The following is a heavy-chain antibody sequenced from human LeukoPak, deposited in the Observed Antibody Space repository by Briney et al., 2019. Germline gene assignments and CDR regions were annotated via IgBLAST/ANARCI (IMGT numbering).Heavy chain of an antibody. CDR3: ASLGDFWSGYYNEDFDY. J-gene: IGHJ4*02. V-gene: IGHV3-23*01. CDR1: GFTFSSYA. D-gene: IGHD3-3*01. CDR2: ISGSGGST. Sequence: GGSLRLSCAASGFTFSSYAMSWVRQAPGKGLEWVSAISGSGGSTYYADPVKGRFTISRDNAKNSLYLQMNSLRAEDTAVYYCASLGDFWSGYYNEDFDYWGQGTLVTVSS.